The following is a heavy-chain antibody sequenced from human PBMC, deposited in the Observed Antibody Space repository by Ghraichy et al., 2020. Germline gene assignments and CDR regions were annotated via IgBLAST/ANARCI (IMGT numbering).Heavy chain of an antibody. CDR1: GGSFSGYY. Sequence: SETLSLTCAVYGGSFSGYYWSWIRQPPGKGLEWIGEINHSGSTNYNPSLKSRVTISVDTSKNQFSLKLSSVTAADTAVYYCARGRFYPRAARLPGKYYFDYWGQGTLVTVSS. CDR2: INHSGST. J-gene: IGHJ4*02. V-gene: IGHV4-34*01. D-gene: IGHD6-6*01. CDR3: ARGRFYPRAARLPGKYYFDY.